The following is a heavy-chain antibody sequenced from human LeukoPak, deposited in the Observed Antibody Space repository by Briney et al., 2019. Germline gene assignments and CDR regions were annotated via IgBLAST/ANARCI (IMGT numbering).Heavy chain of an antibody. V-gene: IGHV4-59*01. CDR3: ARGFGSGWFLYYYGMDV. D-gene: IGHD6-19*01. CDR2: IYYSGST. J-gene: IGHJ6*02. Sequence: SETLSLTCTVSGGSISSYYWSWIRRPPGKGLEWIGYIYYSGSTNYNPSLKSRVTISVDTSKNQFSLKLSSVTAADTAVYYCARGFGSGWFLYYYGMDVWGQGTTVTVSS. CDR1: GGSISSYY.